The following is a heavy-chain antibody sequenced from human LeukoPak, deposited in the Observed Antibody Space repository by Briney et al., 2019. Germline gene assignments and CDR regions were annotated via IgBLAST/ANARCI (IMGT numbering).Heavy chain of an antibody. CDR1: GFTFSSYS. V-gene: IGHV3-21*04. J-gene: IGHJ4*02. D-gene: IGHD3-22*01. CDR2: ISSSSSYI. Sequence: GGSLRLSCAASGFTFSSYSMNWVRQAPGKGLGWVASISSSSSYIYYADSVKGRFTISRDNAKNSLYLQMNSLRAEDTAVYYCARVPYDSSGYYAYYFDYWGQGTLVTVSS. CDR3: ARVPYDSSGYYAYYFDY.